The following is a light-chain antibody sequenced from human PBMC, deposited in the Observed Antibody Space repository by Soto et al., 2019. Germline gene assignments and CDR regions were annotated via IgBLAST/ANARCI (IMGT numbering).Light chain of an antibody. Sequence: EIVLTQSPDTLSLSPGETTTLSCRASQSVSSNLAWYQQKPGQAPRLLIYGASTRATGIPARFSGGGSGTEFTLTIRSLQSEDFAAYYCQQYNNWPPLTFGGGTKVEI. CDR3: QQYNNWPPLT. V-gene: IGKV3-15*01. CDR2: GAS. J-gene: IGKJ4*01. CDR1: QSVSSN.